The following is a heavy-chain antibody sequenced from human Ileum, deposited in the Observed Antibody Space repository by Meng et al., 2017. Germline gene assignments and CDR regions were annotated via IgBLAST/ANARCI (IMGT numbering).Heavy chain of an antibody. CDR2: IIPIFGTA. J-gene: IGHJ4*02. Sequence: VQLGASGVEVKKPGSSVKVSCKASGGTFSSYAISWVRQAPGQGLEWMGGIIPIFGTANYAQKFQGRVTITADKSTSTAYMELSSLRSEDTAVYYCASGGDTIFGVVTTFDYWGQGTLVTVSS. CDR1: GGTFSSYA. CDR3: ASGGDTIFGVVTTFDY. D-gene: IGHD3-3*01. V-gene: IGHV1-69*06.